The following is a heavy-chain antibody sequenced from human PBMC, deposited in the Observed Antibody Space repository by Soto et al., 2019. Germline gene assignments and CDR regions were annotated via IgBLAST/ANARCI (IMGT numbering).Heavy chain of an antibody. J-gene: IGHJ4*02. Sequence: ASVKVSCKVSGNTLTGLPMHWVRQAPGKGLEWMGSLDPEEGERIFAQRFQGRVTMTEDTFTDTAYMDLSSLKSEDTAVYYCAAGVTTFDYWGQGTLVTVSS. CDR2: LDPEEGER. D-gene: IGHD4-17*01. CDR1: GNTLTGLP. CDR3: AAGVTTFDY. V-gene: IGHV1-24*01.